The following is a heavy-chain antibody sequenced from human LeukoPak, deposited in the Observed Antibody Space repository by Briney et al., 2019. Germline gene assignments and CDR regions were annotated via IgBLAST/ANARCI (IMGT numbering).Heavy chain of an antibody. V-gene: IGHV4-34*01. Sequence: SETLSLTCAVYGGSFSGYYWSWIRQPPGKGLEWIGEINHSGSTNYNPSLKGRVTISVDTSKNQFSLKLSSVTAADTAVYYCARGGPPLDYWGQGTLVTVSS. CDR1: GGSFSGYY. CDR3: ARGGPPLDY. J-gene: IGHJ4*02. CDR2: INHSGST.